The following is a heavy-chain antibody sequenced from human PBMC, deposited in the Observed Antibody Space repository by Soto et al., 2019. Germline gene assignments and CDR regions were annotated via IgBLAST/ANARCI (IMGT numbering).Heavy chain of an antibody. V-gene: IGHV4-34*01. CDR1: GGSFSGYY. CDR2: INHSGST. CDR3: ASRQGSYDFWSGYYRRVGWFDP. D-gene: IGHD3-3*01. J-gene: IGHJ5*02. Sequence: SETLSLTCAVYGGSFSGYYWSWIRQPPGKGLEWIGEINHSGSTNYNPSLKSRVTISVDTSKNQFSLKLSSVTAADTAVYYCASRQGSYDFWSGYYRRVGWFDPWGQGTLVTVSS.